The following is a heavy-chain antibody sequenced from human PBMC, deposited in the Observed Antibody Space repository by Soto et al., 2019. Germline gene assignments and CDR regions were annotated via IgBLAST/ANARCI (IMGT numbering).Heavy chain of an antibody. CDR2: ISTYNGNT. V-gene: IGHV1-18*01. J-gene: IGHJ4*02. Sequence: QVQLVQCGAEVKKPGASVNVSCKASGYTFTSYGISWVRQATEQGLEWMGWISTYNGNTSYAQKLQGRVTMTTDTSTSIAYMELRRLRSYDTVVYYCAREPFLGCFGELTSRCYFDHWGQGTLVIVSS. CDR3: AREPFLGCFGELTSRCYFDH. D-gene: IGHD3-10*01. CDR1: GYTFTSYG.